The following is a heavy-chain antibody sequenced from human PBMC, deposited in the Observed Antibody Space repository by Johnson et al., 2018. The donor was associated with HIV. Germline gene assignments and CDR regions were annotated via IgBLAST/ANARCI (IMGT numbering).Heavy chain of an antibody. CDR3: AKSPGKDHGGNSGAFHI. Sequence: VQLVESGGGLVQPGGSLRLSCAASGFTFSSYGMHWVRQAPGKGLEWVAVIWYDGSNEHYADSVQGRFTIPRDTSKNTLYLQMSSLRAEDTAVYYCAKSPGKDHGGNSGAFHIWGQGTMVTVSS. D-gene: IGHD4-23*01. CDR2: IWYDGSNE. CDR1: GFTFSSYG. J-gene: IGHJ3*02. V-gene: IGHV3-33*06.